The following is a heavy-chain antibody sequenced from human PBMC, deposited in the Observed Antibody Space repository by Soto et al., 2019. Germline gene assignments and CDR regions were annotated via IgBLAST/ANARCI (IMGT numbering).Heavy chain of an antibody. V-gene: IGHV4-4*01. CDR3: AIDYAGITGTTLV. J-gene: IGHJ4*02. D-gene: IGHD1-20*01. CDR2: IHHSGGP. CDR1: GDSIRSSTW. Sequence: QVQLQESGPGLVKPSWTLSLTCAVSGDSIRSSTWWTWVRQPPGKGLEWIGEIHHSGGPNYNPSLKSGVTISIDKPKNQFSLKLSPVTAADTAVYCCAIDYAGITGTTLVWGQGLLVTVSS.